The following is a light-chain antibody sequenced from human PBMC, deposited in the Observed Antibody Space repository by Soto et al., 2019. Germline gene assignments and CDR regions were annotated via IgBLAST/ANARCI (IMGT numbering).Light chain of an antibody. V-gene: IGKV3D-15*01. CDR2: GAS. CDR3: QQHNNWPPIT. CDR1: QTVSSN. Sequence: EIILSQSPDTLSLNPGERATLSCRASQTVSSNYLAWCQQRPGQAPRLLIYGASTRAAGIPDRFSGSGSGTEFTLTISSLQSEDFAVYYCQQHNNWPPITFGQGRLPEV. J-gene: IGKJ5*01.